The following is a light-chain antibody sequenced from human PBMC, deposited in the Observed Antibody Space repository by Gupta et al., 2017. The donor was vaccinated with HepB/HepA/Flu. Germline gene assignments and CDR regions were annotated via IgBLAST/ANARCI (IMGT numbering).Light chain of an antibody. Sequence: QSALTQPASVSGSPGQSITISCTGSSSDIGDNNYVSWYQHHPGKAPKLMIYDVSDRPAGVSNRFSGSKSDNTASLTISGLQAEDEDDYYCSSYTSSNLLFGGGTKLTVL. J-gene: IGLJ3*02. CDR1: SSDIGDNNY. V-gene: IGLV2-14*03. CDR3: SSYTSSNLL. CDR2: DVS.